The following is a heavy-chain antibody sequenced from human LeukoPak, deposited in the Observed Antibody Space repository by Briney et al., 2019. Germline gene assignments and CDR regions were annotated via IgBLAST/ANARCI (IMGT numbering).Heavy chain of an antibody. D-gene: IGHD3-9*01. Sequence: GGSLRLSCAASGFTVSSNYMSWVRQAPGKGLEWVSVIYSGGSTYYADSVKGRFTISRDNSKNTLYLQMNSLRAEDTAVYYCAREIRYFDWLLSGYYMGVWGKGTTVTVSS. CDR3: AREIRYFDWLLSGYYMGV. CDR1: GFTVSSNY. CDR2: IYSGGST. V-gene: IGHV3-53*01. J-gene: IGHJ6*03.